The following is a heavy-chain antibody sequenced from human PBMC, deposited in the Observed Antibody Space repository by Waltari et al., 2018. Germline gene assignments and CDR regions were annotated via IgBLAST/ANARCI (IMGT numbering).Heavy chain of an antibody. CDR3: ARQAAAAGNAFDI. V-gene: IGHV4-59*08. CDR2: IYYSGST. J-gene: IGHJ3*02. CDR1: GGSISSYY. Sequence: QVQLQESGPGLVKPSETLSLTCTVSGGSISSYYWSWIRQPPGKGLEWIGYIYYSGSTNYTPSLKSRVTISVDTSKNQFSLKLSSVTAADTAVYYCARQAAAAGNAFDIWGQGTMVTVSS. D-gene: IGHD6-13*01.